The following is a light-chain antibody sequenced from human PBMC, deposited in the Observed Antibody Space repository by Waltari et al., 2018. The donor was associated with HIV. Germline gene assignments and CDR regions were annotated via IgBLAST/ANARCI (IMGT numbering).Light chain of an antibody. CDR2: KYT. CDR3: QAWDNSVVV. CDR1: KLGKEC. J-gene: IGLJ2*01. V-gene: IGLV3-1*01. Sequence: SYELTQPPSMSVSQGQTDNITCSGDKLGKECAWWYQQKAGQSPVLVICKYTRRPSGIPERFSGSTSGNTATLTISGALPADEGDYYCQAWDNSVVVFGGGTRLTVL.